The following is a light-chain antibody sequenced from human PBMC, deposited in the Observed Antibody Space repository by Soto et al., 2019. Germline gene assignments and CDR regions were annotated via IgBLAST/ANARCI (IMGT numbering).Light chain of an antibody. CDR2: DVS. CDR3: TSYASGSAYV. J-gene: IGLJ1*01. Sequence: QSALTQPPSVSGSPGQSVAISCTGTSSDVGGYNRVSWYQQAPGKAPKLLIYDVSNRPSGGSTRFAVSKSGNPASLTISGLQAEDEADYYCTSYASGSAYVFGPGTKVTVL. CDR1: SSDVGGYNR. V-gene: IGLV2-18*02.